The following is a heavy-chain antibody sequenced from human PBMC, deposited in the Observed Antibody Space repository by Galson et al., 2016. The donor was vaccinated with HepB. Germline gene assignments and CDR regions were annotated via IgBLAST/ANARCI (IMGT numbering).Heavy chain of an antibody. J-gene: IGHJ4*02. CDR1: GGSINDYY. D-gene: IGHD2-15*01. V-gene: IGHV4-59*01. Sequence: SETLSLTCTVAGGSINDYYWHWIRQPPGKGLEWVGFVGYNGDTRYNPSLRGRITISLDTPKKQFSLKLNSLTSADTAVYYCSREWSSFEFWGQGILVTVSS. CDR2: VGYNGDT. CDR3: SREWSSFEF.